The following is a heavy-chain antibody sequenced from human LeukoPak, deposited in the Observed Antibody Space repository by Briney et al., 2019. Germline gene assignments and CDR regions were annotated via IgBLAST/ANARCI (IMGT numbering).Heavy chain of an antibody. CDR2: ISSSSSTI. Sequence: GGSLRLSCAASGFTFGSYSMNWVRQAPGKGLEWVSYISSSSSTIYYADSVKGRFTISRDNAKNSLYLQMNSLRAEDTAVYYCARGRGYCSSTSCPLDRDAFDIWGQGTMVTVSS. CDR1: GFTFGSYS. CDR3: ARGRGYCSSTSCPLDRDAFDI. V-gene: IGHV3-48*01. D-gene: IGHD2-2*01. J-gene: IGHJ3*02.